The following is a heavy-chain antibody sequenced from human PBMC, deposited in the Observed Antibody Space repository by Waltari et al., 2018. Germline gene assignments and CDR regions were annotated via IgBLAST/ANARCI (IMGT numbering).Heavy chain of an antibody. D-gene: IGHD1-26*01. V-gene: IGHV3-48*04. J-gene: IGHJ4*02. CDR1: GFNFSSYS. CDR2: IGTSSSTI. Sequence: EVQLVESGGGLVEPGGSLRLSCADYGFNFSSYSMSWVRQAPGKGLEWVSYIGTSSSTILYADSVKGRFTISRDNAKNSLYLQMDSLRVEDTAVYYCARGPLVIPKYYFDFWGQGSLVTVSS. CDR3: ARGPLVIPKYYFDF.